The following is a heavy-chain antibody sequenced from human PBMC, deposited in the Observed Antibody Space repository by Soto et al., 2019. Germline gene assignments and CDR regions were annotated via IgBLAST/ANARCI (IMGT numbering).Heavy chain of an antibody. J-gene: IGHJ4*01. CDR2: INPNSDDT. V-gene: IGHV1-2*02. D-gene: IGHD6-13*01. CDR3: ARDSAAGAGIGWDY. Sequence: ASVKVSCKASGYTFTSYGISWVRQAPGQGLEWMGWINPNSDDTRYAQKFRGRVTVTMDTSISTAYMDLSRLTSDDTAVYYCARDSAAGAGIGWDYWGQGTLVTVSS. CDR1: GYTFTSYG.